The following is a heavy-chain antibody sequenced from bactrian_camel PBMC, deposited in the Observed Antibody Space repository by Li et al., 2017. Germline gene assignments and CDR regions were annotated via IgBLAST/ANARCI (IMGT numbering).Heavy chain of an antibody. J-gene: IGHJ4*01. CDR1: GITFSRHD. V-gene: IGHV3S40*01. CDR2: ITSLPSLFRAA. Sequence: QLVESGGGLVQPGEPLRLSCVASGITFSRHDMSWVRQAPGKEVEWVAGITSLPSLFRAASYADSVKGRFTISRDNAKDTLYLQMNSLKPEDTAVYYCAADRSGYCVSYDYWGQGTQVTVS. D-gene: IGHD2*01. CDR3: AADRSGYCVSYDY.